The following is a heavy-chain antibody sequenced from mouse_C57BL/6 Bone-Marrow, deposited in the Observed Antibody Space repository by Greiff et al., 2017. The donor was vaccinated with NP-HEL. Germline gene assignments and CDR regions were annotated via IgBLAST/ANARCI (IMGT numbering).Heavy chain of an antibody. D-gene: IGHD3-3*01. CDR2: INPNNGGT. V-gene: IGHV1-22*01. J-gene: IGHJ1*03. Sequence: EVQVVESGPELVKPGASVKMSCKASGYTFTDYNMHWVKQSHGKSLEWIGYINPNNGGTSYNQKFKGKATLTVNKSSSTAYMELRSLTSEDAAVYYCAKKRRGRGYWYFDVWGTGTTVTVSS. CDR1: GYTFTDYN. CDR3: AKKRRGRGYWYFDV.